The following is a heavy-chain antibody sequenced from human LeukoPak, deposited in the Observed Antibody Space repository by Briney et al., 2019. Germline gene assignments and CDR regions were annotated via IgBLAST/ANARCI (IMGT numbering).Heavy chain of an antibody. J-gene: IGHJ4*02. V-gene: IGHV3-74*01. CDR1: GFTFSSYW. D-gene: IGHD3-3*01. CDR2: INSDGSST. Sequence: GGSLRLSCAASGFTFSSYWMHWVRQAPGKGLVWVSRINSDGSSTSYADSVKGRFTISRDNAKNTLYLQMNSLRAEDTAMYYCARDRGNRFLEWVFDYWGQGTLVTVSS. CDR3: ARDRGNRFLEWVFDY.